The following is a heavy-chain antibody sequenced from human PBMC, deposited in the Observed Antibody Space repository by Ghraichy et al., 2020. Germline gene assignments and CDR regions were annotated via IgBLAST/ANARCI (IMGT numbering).Heavy chain of an antibody. J-gene: IGHJ4*02. Sequence: GESLNISCAASGFTFSSYGMHWVRQAPGKGLEWVAVIWYDGSNKYYADSVKGRFTISRDNSKNTLYLQMNSLRAEDTAVYYCARGVLGFSVHLDYWGQGTLVTVSS. CDR1: GFTFSSYG. V-gene: IGHV3-33*01. D-gene: IGHD3-16*01. CDR2: IWYDGSNK. CDR3: ARGVLGFSVHLDY.